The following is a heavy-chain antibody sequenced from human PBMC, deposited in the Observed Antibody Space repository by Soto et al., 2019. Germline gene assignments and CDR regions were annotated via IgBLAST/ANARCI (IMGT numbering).Heavy chain of an antibody. J-gene: IGHJ5*02. V-gene: IGHV1-8*01. D-gene: IGHD3-16*01. CDR3: ARLKQDYAVA. Sequence: QVQLVQSGAEVKKPGASVKVSCKASGYTFTSYDINWVRRAAGQGLEWMGWMNPNSGNTAYAQKFQGRVTMTRNTSISTAYMELSSLRSQVTAVYYCARLKQDYAVAWGQGTLVTVSS. CDR2: MNPNSGNT. CDR1: GYTFTSYD.